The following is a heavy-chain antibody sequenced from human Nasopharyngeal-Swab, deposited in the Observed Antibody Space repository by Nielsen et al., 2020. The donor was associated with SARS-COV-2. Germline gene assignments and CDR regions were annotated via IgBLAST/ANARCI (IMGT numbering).Heavy chain of an antibody. J-gene: IGHJ5*01. D-gene: IGHD5-18*01. CDR2: ISPDGADT. V-gene: IGHV3-7*05. CDR3: ARDHPSGYSQDS. CDR1: GFIFSNYW. Sequence: GESLKISCGTSGFIFSNYWMHWARPTPGRGPELVASISPDGADTYVDSVKGRFTISRDNAKSSLSLQMNSLRPEDTAVYYCARDHPSGYSQDSWGQGTLVTVSS.